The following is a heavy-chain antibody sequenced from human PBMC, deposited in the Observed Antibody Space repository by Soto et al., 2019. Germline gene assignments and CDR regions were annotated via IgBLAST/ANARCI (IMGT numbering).Heavy chain of an antibody. D-gene: IGHD3-22*01. CDR3: ARATYDSSTYYLDY. V-gene: IGHV4-30-4*01. J-gene: IGHJ4*02. CDR2: IYYTGNT. Sequence: QVQLQESGPGLVKPSQTLSLTCTVSGASISGGDYYWTWIRQPPGKGLEWIGSIYYTGNTYSSPSLESRLSISVDPSNNQFALRLTSVTAPDTAIYYCARATYDSSTYYLDYWGQGTLVTVSS. CDR1: GASISGGDYY.